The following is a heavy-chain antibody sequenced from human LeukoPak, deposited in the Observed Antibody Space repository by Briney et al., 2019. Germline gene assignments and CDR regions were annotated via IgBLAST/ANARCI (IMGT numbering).Heavy chain of an antibody. Sequence: GESLRLSCAASGFTFTNAWMTWVRQAPGKGLEWVGRIKSKGDGETTDYASFVKGRFSMSRDDSRATTYLQMYSLEAEDTAVYYCTTDLGATMIRGVIVSWGQGALVTVSS. J-gene: IGHJ4*02. CDR1: GFTFTNAW. V-gene: IGHV3-15*05. D-gene: IGHD3-10*01. CDR3: TTDLGATMIRGVIVS. CDR2: IKSKGDGETT.